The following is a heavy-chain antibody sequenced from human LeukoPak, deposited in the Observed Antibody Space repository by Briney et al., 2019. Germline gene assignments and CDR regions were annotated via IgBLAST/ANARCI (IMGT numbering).Heavy chain of an antibody. V-gene: IGHV3-21*01. CDR1: GFTFSSYS. J-gene: IGHJ6*03. D-gene: IGHD2-2*01. CDR3: ARKYCSSTSCPEPYYYYMDV. CDR2: ISSSSSYI. Sequence: PGGSLRLSSAASGFTFSSYSMNWVRQAPGKGLEWVSSISSSSSYIYYADSVKGRFTISRDNAKNSLYLQMNSLRAEDTAVYYCARKYCSSTSCPEPYYYYMDVWGKGTTVTVSS.